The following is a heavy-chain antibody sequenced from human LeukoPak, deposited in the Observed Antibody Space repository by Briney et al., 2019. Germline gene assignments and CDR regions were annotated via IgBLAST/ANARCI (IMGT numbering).Heavy chain of an antibody. V-gene: IGHV3-48*03. D-gene: IGHD2-15*01. CDR2: ISSSGSTI. J-gene: IGHJ5*02. Sequence: GGSLRLSCAASGFTFSSYEMNWVRQAPGKGLEWVSYISSSGSTIYYADSVKGRFTISRDNAKNSLYLQMNSLRAEDTAVYYCARESTPLFDPWGQGTLVTVSS. CDR1: GFTFSSYE. CDR3: ARESTPLFDP.